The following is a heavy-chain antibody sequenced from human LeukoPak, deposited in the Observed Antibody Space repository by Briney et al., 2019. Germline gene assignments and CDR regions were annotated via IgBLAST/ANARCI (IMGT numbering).Heavy chain of an antibody. CDR3: ARVGFSAEFDP. J-gene: IGHJ5*02. Sequence: VASVKVSCKASGYTFSGYYMHWVRQAPGQGLEWMGWINPNSGGTNYAQKFQGRVTMTRDTSISTAHMELSRLRSDDTAVYYCARVGFSAEFDPWGQGPLVTVSS. V-gene: IGHV1-2*02. CDR2: INPNSGGT. CDR1: GYTFSGYY.